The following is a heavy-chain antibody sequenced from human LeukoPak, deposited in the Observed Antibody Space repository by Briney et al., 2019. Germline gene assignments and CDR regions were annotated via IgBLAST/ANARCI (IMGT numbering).Heavy chain of an antibody. V-gene: IGHV3-48*01. Sequence: GGSLRLSYAASGFTFSTYSINWVRQAPGKGLEWVSYIRSRDRTIYYADSVKGRFTISTDNAENSLYLQMNSLRTEDTAVYYCTKDLSYFDCWGQGTMVTVSS. D-gene: IGHD3-9*01. CDR3: TKDLSYFDC. J-gene: IGHJ3*01. CDR1: GFTFSTYS. CDR2: IRSRDRTI.